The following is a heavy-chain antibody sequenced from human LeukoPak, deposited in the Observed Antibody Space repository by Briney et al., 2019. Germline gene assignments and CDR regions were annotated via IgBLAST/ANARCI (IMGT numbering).Heavy chain of an antibody. V-gene: IGHV3-69-1*01. Sequence: GGSLRLSCAASGFTFSDYYMNWVRQAPGKGLEWVSSISISSTIYYADSVKGRFTISRDNAKNSLYLQMNGLRDEDTAVYYCARVEVAVAIDYWGQGTLVTVSS. J-gene: IGHJ4*02. D-gene: IGHD6-19*01. CDR3: ARVEVAVAIDY. CDR1: GFTFSDYY. CDR2: ISISSTI.